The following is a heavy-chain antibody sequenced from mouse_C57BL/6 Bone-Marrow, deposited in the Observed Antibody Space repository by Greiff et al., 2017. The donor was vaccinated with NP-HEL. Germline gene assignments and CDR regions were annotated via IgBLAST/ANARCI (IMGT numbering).Heavy chain of an antibody. D-gene: IGHD2-4*01. V-gene: IGHV1-19*01. CDR2: INPYNGGT. CDR3: ARGGLYYDYGGYFDV. CDR1: GYTFTDYY. J-gene: IGHJ1*03. Sequence: VQLQQSGPVLVKPGASVKMSCKASGYTFTDYYMNWVKQSHGKSLEWIGVINPYNGGTSYNQKFKGKATLTVDKSSSTAYMELNSLTSEDSAVYYCARGGLYYDYGGYFDVWGTGTTVTVSS.